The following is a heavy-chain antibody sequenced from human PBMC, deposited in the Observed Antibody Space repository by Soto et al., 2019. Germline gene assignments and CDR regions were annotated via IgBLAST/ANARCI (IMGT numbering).Heavy chain of an antibody. CDR2: INHSGST. CDR1: GGSFSGYY. Sequence: QVQLQQWGAGLLKPSETLSLTCAVYGGSFSGYYWSWIRQPPGKGLEWIGEINHSGSTNYNPSLKSRVTISVDTSKNQFSLKRGSVTAADTAVYYCARPAGEDSGGSPTPLDYWGQGTLVTVSS. J-gene: IGHJ4*02. V-gene: IGHV4-34*01. CDR3: ARPAGEDSGGSPTPLDY. D-gene: IGHD2-15*01.